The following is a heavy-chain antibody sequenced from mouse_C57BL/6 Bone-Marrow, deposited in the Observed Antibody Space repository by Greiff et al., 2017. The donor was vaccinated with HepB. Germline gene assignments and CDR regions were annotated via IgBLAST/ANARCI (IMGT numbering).Heavy chain of an antibody. J-gene: IGHJ2*01. CDR2: IDPENGDT. Sequence: EVKLQHSGAELVRPGASVKLSCTASGFNIKDDYMHWVKQRPEQGLEWIGWIDPENGDTEYASKFQGKATITADTSSNTAYLQLSSLTSEDTAVYYCTRGGNYERYWGQGTTLTVSS. CDR1: GFNIKDDY. D-gene: IGHD2-1*01. CDR3: TRGGNYERY. V-gene: IGHV14-4*01.